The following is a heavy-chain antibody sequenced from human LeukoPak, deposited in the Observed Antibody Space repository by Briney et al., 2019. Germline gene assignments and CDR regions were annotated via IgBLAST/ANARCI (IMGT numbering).Heavy chain of an antibody. D-gene: IGHD1-14*01. CDR1: GSTFSDYA. Sequence: GGSLRLSCAASGSTFSDYALNWVRQAPGKGLEWVLAIGGSGGITYYADSVKGRFTISRDNSKNTLYLLMNSLRAEDTAIYYCVRDPDALDHWGQGTLVTVSS. CDR3: VRDPDALDH. CDR2: IGGSGGIT. J-gene: IGHJ4*02. V-gene: IGHV3-23*01.